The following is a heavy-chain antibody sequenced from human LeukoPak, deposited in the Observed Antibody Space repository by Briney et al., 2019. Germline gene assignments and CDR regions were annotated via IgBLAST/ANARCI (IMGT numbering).Heavy chain of an antibody. CDR3: AKDPSYYSSSSYFDY. J-gene: IGHJ4*02. D-gene: IGHD6-6*01. Sequence: GGSLRLSCAASGFTFSSYGMHWVRQAPGKGLEWVAFIRYDGSNKYYADSVKGRFTISRDNSKNTLYLQMNSLRAEDTAVYYCAKDPSYYSSSSYFDYWGQGTLVTVSS. V-gene: IGHV3-30*02. CDR2: IRYDGSNK. CDR1: GFTFSSYG.